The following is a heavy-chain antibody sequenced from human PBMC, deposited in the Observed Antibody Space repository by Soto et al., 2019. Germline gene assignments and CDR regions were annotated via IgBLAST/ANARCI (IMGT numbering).Heavy chain of an antibody. J-gene: IGHJ4*02. D-gene: IGHD2-21*02. CDR1: GYTFTSYA. CDR3: ARDVGAARD. CDR2: INAGNGNT. V-gene: IGHV1-3*01. Sequence: QVQLVQSGAEVKKPGASVKVSCKASGYTFTSYAMHWVRQAPGQSLEWMGWINAGNGNTNYSQKFQGRVSSTRDSTARTAYMKVSSLGSEATAVYYCARDVGAARDWGQGTGVTVSS.